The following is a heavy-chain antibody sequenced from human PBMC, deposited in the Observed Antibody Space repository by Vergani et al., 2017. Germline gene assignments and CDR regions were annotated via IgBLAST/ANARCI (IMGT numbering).Heavy chain of an antibody. J-gene: IGHJ4*02. Sequence: QVQLVESGGGVVQPGGSLRLSCIASGFTFRIYGMHWVRQAPGKGLEWVAFIRYYGTKRFYGDSVKGRFTISRDNSQTTVFLQMNSLRADDSAVYYCARDRRMMVAAAGYFDYWGQGTLVTVSS. CDR1: GFTFRIYG. D-gene: IGHD6-13*01. CDR2: IRYYGTKR. CDR3: ARDRRMMVAAAGYFDY. V-gene: IGHV3-30*02.